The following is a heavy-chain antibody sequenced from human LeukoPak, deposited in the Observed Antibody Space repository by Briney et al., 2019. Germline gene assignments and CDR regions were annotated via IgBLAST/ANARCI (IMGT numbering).Heavy chain of an antibody. J-gene: IGHJ5*02. CDR1: GFTFSSYW. Sequence: GGSLRLSCAASGFTFSSYWMSWVRQAPGKGLEWVANIKQDGSEKYYVDSVKGRFTISRDNAKNSLYLQMNSLRAEDTAVYYCASSGSYYNNWFDPWGQGTLVTVSS. CDR3: ASSGSYYNNWFDP. D-gene: IGHD1-26*01. CDR2: IKQDGSEK. V-gene: IGHV3-7*01.